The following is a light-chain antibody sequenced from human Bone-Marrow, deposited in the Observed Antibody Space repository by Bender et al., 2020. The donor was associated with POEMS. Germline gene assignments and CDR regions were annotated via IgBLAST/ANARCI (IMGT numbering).Light chain of an antibody. CDR2: YDD. V-gene: IGLV1-36*01. J-gene: IGLJ3*02. CDR1: SSNIGNHG. Sequence: QSVLTQPPSASGTPGQRVTISCSGSSSNIGNHGVNWYQQLPGEAPKLLIYYDDLLTPGVSDRFSASKSGTSASLAISELQSEDEALYYCSAWDDSLSGWVFGGGTKLTVL. CDR3: SAWDDSLSGWV.